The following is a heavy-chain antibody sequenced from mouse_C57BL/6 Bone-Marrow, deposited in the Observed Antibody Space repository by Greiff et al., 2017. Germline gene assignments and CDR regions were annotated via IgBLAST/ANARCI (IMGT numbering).Heavy chain of an antibody. CDR1: GYAFSSSW. J-gene: IGHJ2*01. CDR3: ARWYYGFDY. Sequence: QVQLQQSGPELVKPGASVKISCKASGYAFSSSWMNWVKQRPGKGLEWIGRIYPGDGDTNYNGKFKGKATLTADKSSSTAYMQRSSLTSEDSAVYFCARWYYGFDYWGQGTTLTVSS. D-gene: IGHD1-1*01. CDR2: IYPGDGDT. V-gene: IGHV1-82*01.